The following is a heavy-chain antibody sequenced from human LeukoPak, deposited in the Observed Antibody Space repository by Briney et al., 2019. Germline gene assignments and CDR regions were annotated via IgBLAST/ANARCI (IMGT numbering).Heavy chain of an antibody. D-gene: IGHD6-19*01. CDR2: ISPSGGST. V-gene: IGHV1-46*01. J-gene: IGHJ6*03. Sequence: ASVKVSCKASGYTFSGYYMHWVRQAPGQGPEWMGVISPSGGSTTYAQKFQGRVTLTRDTSISTAYMELSSLRSEDTAVYYCARGFSSGWYGYYYYYMDVWGKGTTVTVS. CDR1: GYTFSGYY. CDR3: ARGFSSGWYGYYYYYMDV.